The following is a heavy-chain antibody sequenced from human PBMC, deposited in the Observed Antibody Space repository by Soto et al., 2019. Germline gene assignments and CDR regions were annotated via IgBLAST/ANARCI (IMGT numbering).Heavy chain of an antibody. D-gene: IGHD3-10*01. CDR2: ISYDGSNK. Sequence: GGSLRLSCAASGFTFSSYGMHWVRQAPGKGLEWVAVISYDGSNKYYADSVKGRFTISRDNSKNTLYLQMNSLRAEDTAVYYCAKPPHGFYFDRWGPGTPVTPSS. CDR1: GFTFSSYG. V-gene: IGHV3-30*18. J-gene: IGHJ4*02. CDR3: AKPPHGFYFDR.